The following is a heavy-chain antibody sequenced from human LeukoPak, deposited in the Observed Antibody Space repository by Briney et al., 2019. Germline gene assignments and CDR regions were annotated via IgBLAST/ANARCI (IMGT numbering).Heavy chain of an antibody. V-gene: IGHV3-48*03. CDR2: ISSGGNV. D-gene: IGHD2-8*01. Sequence: PGGSLRLSCAASGFNFRNYEMNWVRQPPGKGLEWVSYISSGGNVYNADSVKGRFTISRDNAKNLMYLQMNVLRAEDTALYYCARDPHPNVASTGFDAWGQGTMVTVSS. CDR1: GFNFRNYE. J-gene: IGHJ3*01. CDR3: ARDPHPNVASTGFDA.